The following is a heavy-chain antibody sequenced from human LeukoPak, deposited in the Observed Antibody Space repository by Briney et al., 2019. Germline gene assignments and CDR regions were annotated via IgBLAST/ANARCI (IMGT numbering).Heavy chain of an antibody. Sequence: GGSLRLSCAASGFTFSSYWMSWVRQAPGKGLEWVANIKQDGSEKYYVDSVKGRFTISRDNAKNSLYLQMNSLRAEDTAVYYCAKAVRGSSWPIYFDYWGQGTLVTVSS. CDR3: AKAVRGSSWPIYFDY. J-gene: IGHJ4*02. CDR2: IKQDGSEK. CDR1: GFTFSSYW. D-gene: IGHD6-13*01. V-gene: IGHV3-7*01.